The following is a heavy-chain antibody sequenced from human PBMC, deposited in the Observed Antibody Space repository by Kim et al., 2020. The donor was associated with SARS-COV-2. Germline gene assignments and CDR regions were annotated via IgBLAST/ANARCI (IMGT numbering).Heavy chain of an antibody. Sequence: ASVKVSCKASGYTFTSYGISWVRQAPGQGLEWMGWISAYNGNTNYAQKLQGRVTMTTDTSTSTAYMELRSLGSDDTAVYYCARGRPRIAAAATYFDYWGQGTLVTVSS. J-gene: IGHJ4*02. V-gene: IGHV1-18*01. CDR1: GYTFTSYG. CDR3: ARGRPRIAAAATYFDY. CDR2: ISAYNGNT. D-gene: IGHD6-13*01.